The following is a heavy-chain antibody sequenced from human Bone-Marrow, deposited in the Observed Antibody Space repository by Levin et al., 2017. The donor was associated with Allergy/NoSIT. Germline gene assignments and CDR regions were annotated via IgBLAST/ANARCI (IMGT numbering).Heavy chain of an antibody. CDR1: GFTFSNYW. V-gene: IGHV3-74*01. CDR3: ARDMNKAHYNYGLDV. J-gene: IGHJ6*02. Sequence: GGSLRLSCAASGFTFSNYWMHWVRQAPRKGLVWVSRINSDGSSTYYADFVKGRFTISRDNAKNTLSLQMNSLRADDTAVYYCARDMNKAHYNYGLDVWGQGTTVTVSS. D-gene: IGHD1/OR15-1a*01. CDR2: INSDGSST.